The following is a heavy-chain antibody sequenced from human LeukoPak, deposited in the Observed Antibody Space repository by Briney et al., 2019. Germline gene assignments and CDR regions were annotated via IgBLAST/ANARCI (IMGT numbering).Heavy chain of an antibody. V-gene: IGHV3-20*04. D-gene: IGHD1-20*01. CDR2: INWNGGST. CDR3: AKGNWNDQASLDY. Sequence: GGSLRLSCAASGFTFDDYGMSWVRQAPGKGLEWVSGINWNGGSTGYADSVKGRFTISRDNAKNSLYLQMNSLRAEDTAVYYCAKGNWNDQASLDYWGQGTLVTVSS. J-gene: IGHJ4*02. CDR1: GFTFDDYG.